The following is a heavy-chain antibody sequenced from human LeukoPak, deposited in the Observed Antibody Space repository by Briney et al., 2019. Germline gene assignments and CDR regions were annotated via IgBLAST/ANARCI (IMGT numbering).Heavy chain of an antibody. CDR1: GFTFSSYD. D-gene: IGHD2-15*01. CDR3: ARGGNRYCSGGSCYMFDY. V-gene: IGHV3-13*01. CDR2: IGTAGDT. J-gene: IGHJ4*02. Sequence: GGSLRVSCAASGFTFSSYDMHWVRQATGKGLEWVSAIGTAGDTYYPGSVKGRFTISRENAKNSLYLQMNSLRAGDTAVYYCARGGNRYCSGGSCYMFDYWGQGTLVTVSS.